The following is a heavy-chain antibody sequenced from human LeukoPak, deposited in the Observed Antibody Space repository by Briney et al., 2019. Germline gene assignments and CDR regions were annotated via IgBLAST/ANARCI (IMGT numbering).Heavy chain of an antibody. CDR3: ARDRPYYYDSSGYYSPDAFDI. J-gene: IGHJ3*02. D-gene: IGHD3-22*01. CDR2: IYYSGST. Sequence: SETLSLTCTVSGGSISSYYWSWIRQPPGKGLEWIGYIYYSGSTNYNPSLKSRVTISVDTSKNQFSLKLSSVTAADTAVYYCARDRPYYYDSSGYYSPDAFDIWGQGTMVTVSS. V-gene: IGHV4-59*01. CDR1: GGSISSYY.